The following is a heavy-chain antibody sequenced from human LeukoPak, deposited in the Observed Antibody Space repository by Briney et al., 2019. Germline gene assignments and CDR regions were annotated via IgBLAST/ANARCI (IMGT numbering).Heavy chain of an antibody. V-gene: IGHV3-9*01. CDR3: ARGVNWFDP. CDR2: ISWNSRSI. J-gene: IGHJ5*02. Sequence: GRSLRLSCAASGFTFDNYAMHWVRQAPGKGLEWVSGISWNSRSIGYADSVRGRFAMSRDNAKNSLYLQMNSLRAEDTAVYYCARGVNWFDPWGQGTLVTVSS. CDR1: GFTFDNYA.